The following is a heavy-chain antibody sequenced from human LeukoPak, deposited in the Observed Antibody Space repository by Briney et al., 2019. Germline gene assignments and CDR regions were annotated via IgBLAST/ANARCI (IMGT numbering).Heavy chain of an antibody. J-gene: IGHJ6*02. CDR3: ASRVSSTSFFYYYGMDV. V-gene: IGHV4-31*03. D-gene: IGHD2-2*01. CDR2: IYYSGST. Sequence: SETLSLTCTVSGGSISSGGYYWSWIRQHPGKGLEWIGYIYYSGSTYYNPSLKSRVTISVDTSKNQFSLKLSSVTAADTAVYYCASRVSSTSFFYYYGMDVWGQGTTVTVSS. CDR1: GGSISSGGYY.